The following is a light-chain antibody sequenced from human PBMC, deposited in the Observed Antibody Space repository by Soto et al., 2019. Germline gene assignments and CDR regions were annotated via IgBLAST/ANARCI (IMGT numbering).Light chain of an antibody. Sequence: EIVLTQSPGTLSLSPGERATLSCRASQSVGKSLAWYQQKPGQAPRLLIYGASTRATGIPYRFSGSGAGTDFTLTISSLEPEDFAVYYCQQHDGSPRTFGQGTKVERK. CDR1: QSVGKS. V-gene: IGKV3-20*01. CDR2: GAS. J-gene: IGKJ1*01. CDR3: QQHDGSPRT.